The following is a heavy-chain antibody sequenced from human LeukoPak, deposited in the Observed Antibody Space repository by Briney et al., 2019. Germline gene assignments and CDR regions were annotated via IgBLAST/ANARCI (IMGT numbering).Heavy chain of an antibody. Sequence: SETLSLTCTASGGSITNNEYYWNWIRQPAGKGLEWIGRIYPRGSTNYNPSLKSRVSISMDTSKNQFSLKLSSVTAADTTVYYCARDVPSFKWYCSSTSCTNWFDPWGQGTLVTVSS. CDR1: GGSITNNEYY. CDR2: IYPRGST. CDR3: ARDVPSFKWYCSSTSCTNWFDP. D-gene: IGHD2-2*01. J-gene: IGHJ5*02. V-gene: IGHV4-61*02.